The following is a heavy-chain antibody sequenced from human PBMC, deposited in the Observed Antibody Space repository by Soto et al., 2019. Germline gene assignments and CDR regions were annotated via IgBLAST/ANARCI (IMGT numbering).Heavy chain of an antibody. CDR2: IYHSGST. Sequence: QLQLQESGSGLVKPSQTLSLTCAVSGGSISSGGYSWSWIRQPPGKGLEWIGYIYHSGSTYYNPSLKCRVTISVDRSKNQFPLQLSSVTAADTAVYYCARAIPYRWGWFDPWGQGTLVTVSS. CDR3: ARAIPYRWGWFDP. D-gene: IGHD3-16*01. V-gene: IGHV4-30-2*01. J-gene: IGHJ5*02. CDR1: GGSISSGGYS.